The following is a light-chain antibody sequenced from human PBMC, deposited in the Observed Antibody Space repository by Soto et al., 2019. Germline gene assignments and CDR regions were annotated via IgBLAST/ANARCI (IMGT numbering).Light chain of an antibody. CDR1: QGISTY. V-gene: IGKV1-39*01. Sequence: DIQMTQSPSSLSASVGDRVTITCRASQGISTYLNWYQQKPGKAPKLLIYAASSLQSGVPSRFSGSGSETDFTLTISSLQPEDFAVYFCQQYDSSPSTFGGGTKVDIK. CDR2: AAS. J-gene: IGKJ4*01. CDR3: QQYDSSPST.